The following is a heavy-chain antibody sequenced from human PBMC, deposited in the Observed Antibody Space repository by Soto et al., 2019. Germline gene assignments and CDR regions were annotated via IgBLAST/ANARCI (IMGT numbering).Heavy chain of an antibody. Sequence: PSETLSLTCTVSGGSISSGGYYWSWIRQHPGKGLEWIGYVYYSGSTYYNPSLKSRVTISVDTSKNQFSLKLSSVTAADAAVYYCARAAPMGELSWAKPYYYYMDVWGKGTTVTVSS. D-gene: IGHD3-16*02. CDR3: ARAAPMGELSWAKPYYYYMDV. CDR1: GGSISSGGYY. J-gene: IGHJ6*03. CDR2: VYYSGST. V-gene: IGHV4-31*03.